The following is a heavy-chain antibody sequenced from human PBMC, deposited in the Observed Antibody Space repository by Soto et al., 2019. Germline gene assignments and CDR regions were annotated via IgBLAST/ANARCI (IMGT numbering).Heavy chain of an antibody. V-gene: IGHV3-23*01. CDR1: GFTVSSNY. Sequence: GGSLRLSCAASGFTVSSNYMSWVRQAPGKGLEWVSAISGSGGSTYYADSVKGRFTISRDNSKNTLYLQMNSLRAEDTAVYYCAKADYYGSGPLAFDIWGQGTMVTVSS. J-gene: IGHJ3*02. CDR2: ISGSGGST. D-gene: IGHD3-10*01. CDR3: AKADYYGSGPLAFDI.